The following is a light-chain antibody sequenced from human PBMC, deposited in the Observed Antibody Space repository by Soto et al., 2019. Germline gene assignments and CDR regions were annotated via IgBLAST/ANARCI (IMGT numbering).Light chain of an antibody. CDR1: SSNIGAGYD. Sequence: QLVLTQPPSLSGAPGQRVTISCTGSSSNIGAGYDVHWYQQLPGTAPKLLIYGNSNRPSGVPDRFSGSKSGTSASLAITGLQAEDEADYYCQSYDSSLSGSVFGGGTKLTVL. CDR2: GNS. CDR3: QSYDSSLSGSV. J-gene: IGLJ3*02. V-gene: IGLV1-40*01.